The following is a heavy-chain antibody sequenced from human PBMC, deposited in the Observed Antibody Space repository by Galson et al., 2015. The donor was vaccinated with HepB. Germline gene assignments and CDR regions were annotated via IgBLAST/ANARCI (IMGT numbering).Heavy chain of an antibody. CDR1: GFTFSSYG. V-gene: IGHV3-33*06. D-gene: IGHD3-10*01. CDR2: IWYDGSNK. Sequence: SLRLSCAASGFTFSSYGMHWVRQAPGKGLEWVAVIWYDGSNKYYADSVKGRFTISRDNSKNTLYLQMNSLRAEDTAVYYCAEDQTWFGELIPIKESWFDPWGQGTLVTVSS. J-gene: IGHJ5*02. CDR3: AEDQTWFGELIPIKESWFDP.